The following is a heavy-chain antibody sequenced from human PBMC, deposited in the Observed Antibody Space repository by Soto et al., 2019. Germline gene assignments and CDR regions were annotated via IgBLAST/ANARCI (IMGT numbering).Heavy chain of an antibody. CDR1: GASFSGYY. CDR2: INQSGST. Sequence: QVQLQQWGAGLLKPSETLSLSCAVYGASFSGYYWNWIRQPPGKGLEWIGEINQSGSTNYSPSLNTRVTISVDTSKKQFSLRVSSVTAADPAVYYCARRFSGTGRYFDYWGQGTLVTVSS. CDR3: ARRFSGTGRYFDY. D-gene: IGHD1-1*01. V-gene: IGHV4-34*02. J-gene: IGHJ4*02.